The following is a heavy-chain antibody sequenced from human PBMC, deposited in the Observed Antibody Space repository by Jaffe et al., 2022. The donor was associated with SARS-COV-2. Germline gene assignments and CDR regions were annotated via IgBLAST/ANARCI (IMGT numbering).Heavy chain of an antibody. J-gene: IGHJ4*02. CDR1: GGSFSGYY. V-gene: IGHV4-34*01. CDR3: ARGPAFSRYCGGDCSKARPFDY. D-gene: IGHD2-21*02. CDR2: INHSGST. Sequence: QVQLQQWGAGLLKPSETLSLTCAVYGGSFSGYYWSWIRQPPGKGLEWIGEINHSGSTNYNPSLKSRVTISVDTSKNQFSLKLSSVTAADTAVYYCARGPAFSRYCGGDCSKARPFDYWGQGTLVTVSS.